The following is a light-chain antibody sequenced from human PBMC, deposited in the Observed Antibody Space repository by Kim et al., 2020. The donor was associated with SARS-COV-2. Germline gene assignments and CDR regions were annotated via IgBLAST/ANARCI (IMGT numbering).Light chain of an antibody. V-gene: IGLV6-57*03. CDR1: GGSIASTY. J-gene: IGLJ3*02. CDR2: EDD. CDR3: HSYDTTNQV. Sequence: TTTCTRSGGSIASTYVQWYQQRPGSAPTTVIYEDDRKPSGVPDRFSGSIDRSSNSASLTISGLEPEDEADYYCHSYDTTNQVFGGGTQLTVL.